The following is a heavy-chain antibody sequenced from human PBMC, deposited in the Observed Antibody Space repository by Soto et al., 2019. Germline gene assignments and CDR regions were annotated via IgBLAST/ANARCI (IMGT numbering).Heavy chain of an antibody. V-gene: IGHV4-39*01. CDR3: ASQYYDSSGYSDY. D-gene: IGHD3-22*01. Sequence: QLQLQESGPGLVKPSETLSLTCTVSGGSISSSSYYWGWIRQPPGKGLEWIGSIYYSGSTYYNPSLKSRVTISVDTSKNQFSLKLSSVTAADTAVYYCASQYYDSSGYSDYWGQGTLVTVSS. CDR2: IYYSGST. J-gene: IGHJ4*02. CDR1: GGSISSSSYY.